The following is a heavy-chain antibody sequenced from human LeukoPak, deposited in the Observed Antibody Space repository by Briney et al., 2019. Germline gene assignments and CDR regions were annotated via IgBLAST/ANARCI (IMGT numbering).Heavy chain of an antibody. V-gene: IGHV1-18*01. D-gene: IGHD1-26*01. CDR2: ISAYNGNT. CDR3: ARDRKYSGSYPFDY. Sequence: ASVKVSCKASGYTFTSYGISWVRQAPGQGLEWMGWISAYNGNTNYAQKLQGRVTMTTDTSTSTAYMELRSLRSDDTAVYYCARDRKYSGSYPFDYWGQGTLVTVSS. J-gene: IGHJ4*02. CDR1: GYTFTSYG.